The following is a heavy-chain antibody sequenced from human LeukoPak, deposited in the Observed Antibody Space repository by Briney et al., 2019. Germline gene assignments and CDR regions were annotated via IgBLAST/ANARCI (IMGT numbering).Heavy chain of an antibody. CDR3: ARLSHDAFDI. J-gene: IGHJ3*02. V-gene: IGHV5-51*01. CDR2: IYPGDSDT. Sequence: VRQMPGXXXEWMGIIYPGDSDTRYSPSFQSQVTISADKSISTAYLQWSSLKASDTAMYYCARLSHDAFDIWGQGTMVTVSS.